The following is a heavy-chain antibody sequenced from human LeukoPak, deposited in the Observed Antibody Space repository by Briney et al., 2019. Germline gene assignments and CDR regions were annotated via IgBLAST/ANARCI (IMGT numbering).Heavy chain of an antibody. D-gene: IGHD3-10*01. CDR2: ITTSSTYI. V-gene: IGHV3-21*01. J-gene: IGHJ4*02. Sequence: RGSLRLSCAASGFDFSTYSMNWVRQAPGKGLEWVSFITTSSTYIYYADSIKGRFTISRDNAKNSLYLQMNSLRAEDTAVYYCATDRLGGSGSSDYWGLGTLVTVSS. CDR3: ATDRLGGSGSSDY. CDR1: GFDFSTYS.